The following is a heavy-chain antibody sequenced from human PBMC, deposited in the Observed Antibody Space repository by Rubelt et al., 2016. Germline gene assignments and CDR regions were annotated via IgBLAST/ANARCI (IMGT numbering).Heavy chain of an antibody. CDR2: INPNSGGT. D-gene: IGHD6-19*01. CDR1: GYTFTGYY. J-gene: IGHJ4*02. CDR3: ARESSSGWYIDY. V-gene: IGHV1-2*06. Sequence: QVQLVQSGAEVKKPGASVKVSCKASGYTFTGYYMHWVRQAPGQGLEWVGRINPNSGGTNYAQKFQVRVTMTRDTSITTAYMELSRLRADDTAVFYCARESSSGWYIDYWGQGTLVTVSS.